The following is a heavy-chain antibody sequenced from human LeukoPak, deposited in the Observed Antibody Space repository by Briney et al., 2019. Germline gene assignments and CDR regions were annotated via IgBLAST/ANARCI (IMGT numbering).Heavy chain of an antibody. CDR2: INPNSGGT. D-gene: IGHD3-10*01. V-gene: IGHV1-2*02. J-gene: IGHJ4*02. CDR3: ARDIIRGMYRIDY. CDR1: GYTFTGYY. Sequence: ASVKVSCKASGYTFTGYYMHWVRQAPGQGLEWMGWINPNSGGTNYAQKSQGRVTMTRDTSISTAYMELSRLRSDDTAVYYCARDIIRGMYRIDYWGQGTLVTVSS.